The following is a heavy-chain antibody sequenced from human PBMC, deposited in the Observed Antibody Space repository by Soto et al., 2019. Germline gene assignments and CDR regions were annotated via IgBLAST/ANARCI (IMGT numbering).Heavy chain of an antibody. Sequence: GGSLRLSCAASGFTFSSYAMSWVRQAPGKGLEWVSAISGSGGSTYYAYSVKGRFTISRDNSKNTLYLQMNSLRAEDTAVYYCAKDVWRELRRPSYFDYWGQGTLVTVSS. D-gene: IGHD1-26*01. CDR1: GFTFSSYA. J-gene: IGHJ4*02. V-gene: IGHV3-23*01. CDR3: AKDVWRELRRPSYFDY. CDR2: ISGSGGST.